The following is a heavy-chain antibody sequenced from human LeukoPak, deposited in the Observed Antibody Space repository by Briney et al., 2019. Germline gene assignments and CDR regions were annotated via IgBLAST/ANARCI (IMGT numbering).Heavy chain of an antibody. J-gene: IGHJ4*02. V-gene: IGHV1-69*13. Sequence: SVKVSCKASGGTFSSYAISWVRQAPGQGLEGMGGIIPIFGTANCAQKFQGRVTLTADESTSTAYMELSSLRSEDTAVYYCARGPHNGYSYGTFDYWGQGTLVTVSS. CDR1: GGTFSSYA. CDR3: ARGPHNGYSYGTFDY. D-gene: IGHD5-18*01. CDR2: IIPIFGTA.